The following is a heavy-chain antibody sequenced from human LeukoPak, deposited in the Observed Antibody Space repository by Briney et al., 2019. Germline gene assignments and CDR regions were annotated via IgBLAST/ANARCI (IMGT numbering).Heavy chain of an antibody. D-gene: IGHD6-19*01. CDR3: ARVGRWLVPRTYFDY. J-gene: IGHJ4*02. V-gene: IGHV1-2*02. CDR1: GYTFTGYY. CDR2: INPNSGGT. Sequence: ASVKVSCKASGYTFTGYYMHWVRQALGQGLEWMGWINPNSGGTNYAQKFQGRVTMTRDTSISTAYMELSRLRSDDTAVYYCARVGRWLVPRTYFDYWGQGTLVTVSS.